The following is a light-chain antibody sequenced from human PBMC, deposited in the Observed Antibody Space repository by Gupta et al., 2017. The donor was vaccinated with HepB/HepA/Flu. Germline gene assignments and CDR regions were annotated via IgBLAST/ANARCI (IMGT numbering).Light chain of an antibody. CDR3: SSYRSGSTRV. CDR1: SSDVGGYNY. CDR2: DVS. Sequence: QSALTQPASVSGSPGQSITISCTGTSSDVGGYNYVSWYQQHPGKVPKLMMYDVSNRPSGISNRVSGSKSGNTASLTISGLQAEDEADYYCSSYRSGSTRVFGGGTKLTVL. J-gene: IGLJ3*02. V-gene: IGLV2-14*03.